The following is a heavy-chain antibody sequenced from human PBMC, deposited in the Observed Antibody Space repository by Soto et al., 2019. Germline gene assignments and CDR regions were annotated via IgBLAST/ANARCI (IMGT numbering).Heavy chain of an antibody. CDR3: AREMNYYGSGSYYNY. Sequence: QVQLVQSGAEVKKPGSSVKVSCKASGGTFSSYTISWVGQAPGQGLEWMGRIIPILGIANYAQKFQGRVTITADKSTSTAYMELSSLRSEDTAVYYCAREMNYYGSGSYYNYWGQGTLVTVSS. CDR1: GGTFSSYT. CDR2: IIPILGIA. V-gene: IGHV1-69*08. J-gene: IGHJ4*02. D-gene: IGHD3-10*01.